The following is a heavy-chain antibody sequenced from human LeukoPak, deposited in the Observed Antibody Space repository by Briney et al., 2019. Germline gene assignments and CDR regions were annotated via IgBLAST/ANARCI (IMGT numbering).Heavy chain of an antibody. CDR3: ATTAVTIRDDAFDI. Sequence: ASVKVSCKASGGTFSSYAISWVRQAPGQGLEWMGGIIPILGTANYAQKFQGRVTITTDESTSTAYMELSSLRSEDTAVYYCATTAVTIRDDAFDIWGQGTMVTVSS. CDR2: IIPILGTA. D-gene: IGHD4-23*01. CDR1: GGTFSSYA. V-gene: IGHV1-69*05. J-gene: IGHJ3*02.